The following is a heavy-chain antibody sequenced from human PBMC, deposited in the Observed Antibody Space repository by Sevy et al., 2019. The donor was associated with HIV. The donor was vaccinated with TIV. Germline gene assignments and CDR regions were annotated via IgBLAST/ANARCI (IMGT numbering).Heavy chain of an antibody. CDR2: IRNKAASYTT. D-gene: IGHD6-13*01. CDR1: GFTFSDHY. Sequence: GGSLRLSCAASGFTFSDHYMEWVRQDPGKGLEWVGRIRNKAASYTTEYAASVKGRFTISRDDSKNSLYLLMNSLKTEDTAVYYCATHAGIAAAGRVFDYWGQGTLVTVSS. CDR3: ATHAGIAAAGRVFDY. J-gene: IGHJ4*02. V-gene: IGHV3-72*01.